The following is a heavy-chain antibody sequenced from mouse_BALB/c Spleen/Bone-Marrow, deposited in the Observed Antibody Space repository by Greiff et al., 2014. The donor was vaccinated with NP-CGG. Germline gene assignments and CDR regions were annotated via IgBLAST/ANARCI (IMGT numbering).Heavy chain of an antibody. CDR3: ARSWVNYFDY. V-gene: IGHV1-39*01. CDR1: GYSFTGYN. D-gene: IGHD2-1*01. J-gene: IGHJ2*01. Sequence: VQLQQSGPELEKPGASVKISCKASGYSFTGYNMNWVKQSNGKSLEWIGNIDPYSGGTSYNQKFKGKATLTVDKSSSTAYMQLKSLTSGDSAVYYCARSWVNYFDYWGQGTTLTVSS. CDR2: IDPYSGGT.